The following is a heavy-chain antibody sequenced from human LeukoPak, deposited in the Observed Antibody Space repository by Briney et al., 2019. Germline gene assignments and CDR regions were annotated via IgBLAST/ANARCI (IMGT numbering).Heavy chain of an antibody. D-gene: IGHD3-10*01. Sequence: TGGSLRLSCAASGFTFSNYGMHWVRQAPGKGLEWVAVISYDGSNKYYADSVKGRFTISRDNSKNTLYLQMNSLRAEDTAVYYCADEWFGELSPFDYWGQGTLVTVSS. J-gene: IGHJ4*02. CDR1: GFTFSNYG. CDR2: ISYDGSNK. CDR3: ADEWFGELSPFDY. V-gene: IGHV3-30*18.